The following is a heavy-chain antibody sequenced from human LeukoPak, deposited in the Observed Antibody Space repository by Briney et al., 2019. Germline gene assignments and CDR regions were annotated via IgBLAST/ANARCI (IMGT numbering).Heavy chain of an antibody. CDR2: IYHSGST. CDR1: GYSISSGFY. D-gene: IGHD5-18*01. V-gene: IGHV4-38-2*01. Sequence: SETLSLTCAVSGYSISSGFYWGWIQQPPGKGLEWIGSIYHSGSTYYNPSLKSRVTISADTSKNQFSLKLSSVTAADTAVYYCARLGWLQDYWGQGTLVTVSS. CDR3: ARLGWLQDY. J-gene: IGHJ4*02.